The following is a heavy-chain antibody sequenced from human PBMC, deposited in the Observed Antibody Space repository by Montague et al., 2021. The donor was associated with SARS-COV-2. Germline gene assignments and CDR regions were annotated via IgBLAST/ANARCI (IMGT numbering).Heavy chain of an antibody. CDR1: GYTLSEVS. Sequence: SVKVSCKVSGYTLSEVSMHWVRQAPGKRLEWMGGFDPEDGETIYAQRFQGRVTMTEDTSTDTAYMELSSLRSEDSGVYYCATSRWSLLPEYWGQGTLVTVSS. CDR2: FDPEDGET. V-gene: IGHV1-24*01. D-gene: IGHD2-21*02. CDR3: ATSRWSLLPEY. J-gene: IGHJ4*02.